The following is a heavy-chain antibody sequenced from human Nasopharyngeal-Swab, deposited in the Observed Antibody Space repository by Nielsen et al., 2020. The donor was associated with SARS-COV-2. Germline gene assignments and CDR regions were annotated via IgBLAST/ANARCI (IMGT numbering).Heavy chain of an antibody. Sequence: GSLRLSCTVSGGSIGSNDHYWGWIRQPPGQGLEWVASVFQTGSGYYNPSPKSRITVSIDTPKNQFSLNLKSVTAADTATYYCARFIAAVGTRWFDPWGQGILVAVSS. D-gene: IGHD6-13*01. J-gene: IGHJ5*02. CDR3: ARFIAAVGTRWFDP. V-gene: IGHV4-39*01. CDR2: VFQTGSG. CDR1: GGSIGSNDHY.